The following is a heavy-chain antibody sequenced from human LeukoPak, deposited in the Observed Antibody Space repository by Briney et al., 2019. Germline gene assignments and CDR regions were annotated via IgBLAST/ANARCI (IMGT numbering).Heavy chain of an antibody. CDR2: ISGSGGST. CDR1: GFTFSTYT. CDR3: AKDPRATLLYYFDY. J-gene: IGHJ4*02. Sequence: PGGSLRFSCATSGFTFSTYTMNWVRQAPGKGLEWVSAISGSGGSTYYADSVKGRFTISRDNSKNTLYLQMNSLRAEDTAVYYCAKDPRATLLYYFDYWGQGTLVTVSS. V-gene: IGHV3-23*01. D-gene: IGHD1-26*01.